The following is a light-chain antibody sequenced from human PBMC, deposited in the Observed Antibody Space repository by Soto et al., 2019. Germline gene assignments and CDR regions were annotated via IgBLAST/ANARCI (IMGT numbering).Light chain of an antibody. Sequence: EIVLTQSPATLSFSPGERATLSCGASAAVSSSYVAWYQQKSGLAPRLLIHDASSRATGIPDRFSGSKSGTDFTLTIRSLEPEDAALYYCQQYGSSPITYGLGTRLAIK. CDR3: QQYGSSPIT. CDR2: DAS. CDR1: AAVSSSY. V-gene: IGKV3D-20*01. J-gene: IGKJ5*01.